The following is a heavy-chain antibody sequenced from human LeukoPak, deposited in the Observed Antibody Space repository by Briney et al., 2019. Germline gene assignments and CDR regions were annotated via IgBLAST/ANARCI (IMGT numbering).Heavy chain of an antibody. CDR1: GFTFDDYA. D-gene: IGHD3-22*01. Sequence: GGSLRLSCAASGFTFDDYAMHWVRQAPGKGLEWVSGISWNSGSIGYADSVKGRFTISRDNAKNSLYLQMNSLRAEDTALYYCATAFYDSSGYLDYWGQGTLVTVSS. CDR2: ISWNSGSI. V-gene: IGHV3-9*01. J-gene: IGHJ4*02. CDR3: ATAFYDSSGYLDY.